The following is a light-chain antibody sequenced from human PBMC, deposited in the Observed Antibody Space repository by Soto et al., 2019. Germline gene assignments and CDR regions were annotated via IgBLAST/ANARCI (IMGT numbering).Light chain of an antibody. CDR1: QSISSY. CDR2: AAS. J-gene: IGKJ1*01. CDR3: QQSYNTPRT. Sequence: DIQMTQSPSSLSASVGDRVTITCRASQSISSYLNWYQQNPGKAPKLLIYAASSLQSGVPSRFSGSGSGTDFTLTVSSLQPEDFATYYCQQSYNTPRTFCQGTKVEIK. V-gene: IGKV1-39*01.